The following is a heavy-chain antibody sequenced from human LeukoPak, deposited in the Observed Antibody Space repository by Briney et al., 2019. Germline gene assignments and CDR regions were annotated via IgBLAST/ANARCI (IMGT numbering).Heavy chain of an antibody. D-gene: IGHD6-13*01. J-gene: IGHJ4*02. V-gene: IGHV1-46*01. Sequence: ASVTVSFKASGYTFTNYYIHWVRQASGQGGEWMGIINPSGGSTSYAQKFQGRVTITRDTSTSTVYMELSSLRSEDTAVYYCARGSSWCDYWGQGTLVTVSS. CDR2: INPSGGST. CDR1: GYTFTNYY. CDR3: ARGSSWCDY.